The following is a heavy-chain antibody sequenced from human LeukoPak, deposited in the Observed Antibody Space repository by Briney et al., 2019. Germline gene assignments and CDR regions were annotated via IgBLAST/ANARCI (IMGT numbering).Heavy chain of an antibody. CDR3: AKLLGTATTYDS. D-gene: IGHD5-24*01. CDR2: INPDGSQK. J-gene: IGHJ4*02. CDR1: GFTFSGYR. V-gene: IGHV3-7*01. Sequence: TGGSLRLSCAASGFTFSGYRMSWVRQAPGKGLEWVASINPDGSQKLYVDSVKGRFTISRDNTKGPLYLQMNSLGAEDTAMYYCAKLLGTATTYDSWGQGTRVTVSS.